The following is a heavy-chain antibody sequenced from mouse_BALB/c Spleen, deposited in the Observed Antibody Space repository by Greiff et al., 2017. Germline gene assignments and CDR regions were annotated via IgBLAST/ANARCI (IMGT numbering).Heavy chain of an antibody. CDR1: GFTFSSYA. Sequence: EVQLVESGGGLVKPGGSLKLSCAASGFTFSSYAMSWVRQTPEKRLEWVATISSGGSYTYYPDSVKGRFTISRDNAKNTLYLKMSSLRSEDTAMYYCARDWYFDVWGAGTTVTVSS. CDR3: ARDWYFDV. V-gene: IGHV5-9-3*01. CDR2: ISSGGSYT. J-gene: IGHJ1*01.